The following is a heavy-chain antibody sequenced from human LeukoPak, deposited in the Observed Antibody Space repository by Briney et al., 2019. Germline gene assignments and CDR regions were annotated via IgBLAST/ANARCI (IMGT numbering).Heavy chain of an antibody. J-gene: IGHJ4*02. CDR1: GGTFSSYA. Sequence: SVKVSCKASGGTFSSYAISWVRQAPGQGLEWMGGIIPIFGTANYAQKFQGRVTITTDESTSIAYMELSSLRSEDTAVYYCARDPPVEMATIGDYWGQGTLVTVSS. D-gene: IGHD5-24*01. CDR2: IIPIFGTA. V-gene: IGHV1-69*05. CDR3: ARDPPVEMATIGDY.